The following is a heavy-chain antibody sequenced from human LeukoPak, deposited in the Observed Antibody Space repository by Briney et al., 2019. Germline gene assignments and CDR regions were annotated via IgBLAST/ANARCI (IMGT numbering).Heavy chain of an antibody. D-gene: IGHD1-1*01. CDR2: IYYSGST. CDR3: VKSGTLLREGFNY. J-gene: IGHJ4*02. CDR1: GGSISSYY. V-gene: IGHV4-59*08. Sequence: PSETLSLTCTVSGGSISSYYWSWIRQPPGKGLEWIGYIYYSGSTNYNPSLKSRVTISVDTSKNQFSLKLHSMTAADTAVYYCVKSGTLLREGFNYWGQGTLVTVSS.